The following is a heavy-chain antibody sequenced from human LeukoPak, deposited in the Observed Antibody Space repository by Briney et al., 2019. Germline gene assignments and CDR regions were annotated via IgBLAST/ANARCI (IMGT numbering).Heavy chain of an antibody. CDR3: AKLTTVTTPYYFDY. Sequence: GGSLRLSCAASGFTFSSYGMHWVRQAPGKGLEWVAFIRYDGSNKYYADSVKGRFTISRDNSKNTLYLQMNSLRAEDTAVYYCAKLTTVTTPYYFDYWGQGTLVTVSS. J-gene: IGHJ4*02. D-gene: IGHD4-11*01. CDR1: GFTFSSYG. CDR2: IRYDGSNK. V-gene: IGHV3-30*02.